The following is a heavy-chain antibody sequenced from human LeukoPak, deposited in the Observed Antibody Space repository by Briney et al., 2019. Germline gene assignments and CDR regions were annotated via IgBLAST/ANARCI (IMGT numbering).Heavy chain of an antibody. J-gene: IGHJ4*02. CDR1: GYSISSGYY. CDR3: ASRSIVVVPAAKPHPYFDY. D-gene: IGHD2-2*01. Sequence: SETLSLTCTVSGYSISSGYYWGWIRQPPGKGLEWIGSGSTYYNPSLKSRVTISVDTSKNQFSLKLSSVTAADTAVYYCASRSIVVVPAAKPHPYFDYWGQGTLVTVSS. V-gene: IGHV4-38-2*02. CDR2: SGST.